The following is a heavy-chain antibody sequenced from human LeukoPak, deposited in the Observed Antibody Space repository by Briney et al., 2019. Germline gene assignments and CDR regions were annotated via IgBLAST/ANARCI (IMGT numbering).Heavy chain of an antibody. Sequence: GGSLRLSCAASGFTFSSYAMTWVRQAPGKGLEWVSSISSSSSYIYYADSVKGRFTISRDNAKNSLYLQMNSLRAEDTAVYYCARGYDYYDSSGTPDWGQGTLVTVSS. V-gene: IGHV3-21*01. D-gene: IGHD3-22*01. CDR2: ISSSSSYI. CDR1: GFTFSSYA. J-gene: IGHJ4*02. CDR3: ARGYDYYDSSGTPD.